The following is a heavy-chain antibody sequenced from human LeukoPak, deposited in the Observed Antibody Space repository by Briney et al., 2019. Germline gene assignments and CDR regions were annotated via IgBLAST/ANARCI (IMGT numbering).Heavy chain of an antibody. CDR2: FDPDDGET. J-gene: IGHJ4*02. CDR3: ARSSGSYASLV. CDR1: GCTLIELS. V-gene: IGHV1-24*01. Sequence: GASVKVSCKVSGCTLIELSMHWVRQAPGKGLEWMGGFDPDDGETTYAQKFQGRVTMTRDTSTSTVYMELSSLRSEDTAVYYCARSSGSYASLVWGQGTLVTVSS. D-gene: IGHD1-26*01.